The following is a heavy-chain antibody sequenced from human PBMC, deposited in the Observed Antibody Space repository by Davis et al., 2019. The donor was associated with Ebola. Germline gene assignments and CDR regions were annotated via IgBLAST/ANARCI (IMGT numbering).Heavy chain of an antibody. J-gene: IGHJ4*02. CDR3: ARGTMYSSGWYFDF. V-gene: IGHV4-34*01. D-gene: IGHD6-19*01. CDR1: GGSFSGYY. CDR2: INHSGST. Sequence: SETLSLTCAVYGGSFSGYYWSWIRQPPGKGLEWIGQINHSGSTSYNPSLTSRVTISVDRSKNQFSLKLSSVTAADTAVYYCARGTMYSSGWYFDFWGQGTLVTVSS.